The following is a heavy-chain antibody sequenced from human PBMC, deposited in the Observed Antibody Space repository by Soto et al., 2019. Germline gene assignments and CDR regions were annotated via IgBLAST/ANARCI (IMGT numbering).Heavy chain of an antibody. Sequence: QVQLQESGPGLVKPSETLSLTCTVSGDSISGSSWSWIRQPPGKGLEWIAYMYFSGSTNYNPSLKSRVTIPVDTSKNQFSLKLTSVTAADTAVYYCARGSGWYCHWGQGSLGTVSS. CDR2: MYFSGST. CDR3: ARGSGWYCH. CDR1: GDSISGSS. J-gene: IGHJ4*02. D-gene: IGHD6-19*01. V-gene: IGHV4-59*01.